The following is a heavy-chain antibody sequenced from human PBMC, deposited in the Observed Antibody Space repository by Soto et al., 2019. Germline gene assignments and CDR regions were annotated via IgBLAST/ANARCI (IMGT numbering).Heavy chain of an antibody. V-gene: IGHV3-23*01. Sequence: GGSLRLSCAASGFTFSSYAMSWVRQAPGKGLEWVSAISGSGGSTYYADSVKGRFTISRDNSKNTLYLQMNSLRAEDTAVYYCAKEPRWVGDFWSPLPYFDYWGQGTLVTVSS. CDR2: ISGSGGST. J-gene: IGHJ4*02. CDR3: AKEPRWVGDFWSPLPYFDY. CDR1: GFTFSSYA. D-gene: IGHD3-3*01.